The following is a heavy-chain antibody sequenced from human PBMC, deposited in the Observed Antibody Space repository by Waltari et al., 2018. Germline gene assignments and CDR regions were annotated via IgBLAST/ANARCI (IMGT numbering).Heavy chain of an antibody. CDR3: ARGRYGSGSSPPHYGMDV. J-gene: IGHJ6*02. Sequence: QVQLVQSGAEVKKPGSSVKVSCKASGGTFSSYAISWVRQAPGQGLEWMGRIIPIFGTANYAQKFQGRVTITADKSTSTAYMELSSLRSEDTAVYYCARGRYGSGSSPPHYGMDVWGQGTTVTVSS. CDR2: IIPIFGTA. D-gene: IGHD3-10*01. V-gene: IGHV1-69*08. CDR1: GGTFSSYA.